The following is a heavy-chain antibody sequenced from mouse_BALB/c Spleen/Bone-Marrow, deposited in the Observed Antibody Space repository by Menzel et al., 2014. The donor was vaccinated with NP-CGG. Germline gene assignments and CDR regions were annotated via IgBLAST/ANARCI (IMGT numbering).Heavy chain of an antibody. Sequence: EVQLQQSGPELVKPGTSVKMSCKASGYTFTSYVIHWVKQKPGQGLEWIGYINPFNDGTKYNEKFKDKATLTSDKSSNTAYMELSSLTSEDSAVYYCARTGNYYGSGFDYWGQGTTLTVSS. D-gene: IGHD1-1*01. J-gene: IGHJ2*01. CDR2: INPFNDGT. V-gene: IGHV1-14*01. CDR3: ARTGNYYGSGFDY. CDR1: GYTFTSYV.